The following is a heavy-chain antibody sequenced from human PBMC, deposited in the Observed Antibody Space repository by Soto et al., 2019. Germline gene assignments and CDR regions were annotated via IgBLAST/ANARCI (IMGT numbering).Heavy chain of an antibody. D-gene: IGHD2-8*02. CDR2: IGTQHDT. CDR3: ARQASYWHGGGGWFDP. CDR1: GFTFSAYD. J-gene: IGHJ5*02. Sequence: EVQLVESGGGLVQPGGSLRLSCAASGFTFSAYDMHWVRQPTGKGLEWVSAIGTQHDTSYPDSVKGRFTISRENAKNSLYLQMNSLRTGDTAVYYCARQASYWHGGGGWFDPWGQGTLVTVSS. V-gene: IGHV3-13*01.